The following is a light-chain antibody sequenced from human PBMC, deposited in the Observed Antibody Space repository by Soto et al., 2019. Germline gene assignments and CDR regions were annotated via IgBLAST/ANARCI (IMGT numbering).Light chain of an antibody. CDR1: QSISGW. Sequence: DIQMTQSPPTLSASVGDRVTITCRASQSISGWLAWYQQKPGKAPKLLIYDASNLEGGVPSRFSGTGSGTEFTLTISSLQSEDFALYYCQQYHIWPPWTSGQGTKVDIK. V-gene: IGKV1-5*01. CDR2: DAS. CDR3: QQYHIWPPWT. J-gene: IGKJ1*01.